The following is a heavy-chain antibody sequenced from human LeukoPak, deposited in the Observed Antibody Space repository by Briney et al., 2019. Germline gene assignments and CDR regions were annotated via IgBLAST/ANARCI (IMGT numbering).Heavy chain of an antibody. CDR2: IIPIFGTA. V-gene: IGHV1-69*13. J-gene: IGHJ3*02. Sequence: ASVKVSCKASGGTFSSYAISWVRQAPGQGLEWMGGIIPIFGTANYAQKFQGRVTTTADESTSTAYMELSSLRSEDTAVYYCARDGLSHDAFDIWGQGTMVTVSS. CDR3: ARDGLSHDAFDI. CDR1: GGTFSSYA.